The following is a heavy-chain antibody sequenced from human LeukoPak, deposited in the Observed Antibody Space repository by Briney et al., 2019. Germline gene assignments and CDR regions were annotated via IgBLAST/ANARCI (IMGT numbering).Heavy chain of an antibody. D-gene: IGHD1-26*01. V-gene: IGHV4-38-2*02. CDR2: IYHSGST. CDR1: GYSIISGYY. J-gene: IGHJ4*02. Sequence: PSETLSLTCAVSGYSIISGYYWGWIRQPPGKGLEWIGSIYHSGSTYYNPSLKSRVTISVDTSKNQFSLKLSSVTAADTAVYYCARDREGATIVGTFDYWGQGTLVTVSS. CDR3: ARDREGATIVGTFDY.